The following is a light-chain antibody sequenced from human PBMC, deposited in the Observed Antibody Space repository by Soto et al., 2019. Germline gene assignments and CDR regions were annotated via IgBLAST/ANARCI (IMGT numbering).Light chain of an antibody. Sequence: EIVLTQSPGTLSLSPGERATLSRRASQSVSSSYLAWYQQKPGQAPRLLIYGASSRATGIPDRFSGSGSGTDFTLTISRLEPEDLAVYYCQQYGRTFGQGTKVDIK. CDR1: QSVSSSY. J-gene: IGKJ1*01. CDR2: GAS. V-gene: IGKV3-20*01. CDR3: QQYGRT.